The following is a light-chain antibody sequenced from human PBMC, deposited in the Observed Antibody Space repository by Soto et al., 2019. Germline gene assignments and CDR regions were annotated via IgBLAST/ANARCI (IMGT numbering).Light chain of an antibody. V-gene: IGKV3-20*01. J-gene: IGKJ4*01. CDR1: LSVSSDY. Sequence: EIVLTQSPGTLSLSPGERATLSCRASLSVSSDYLAWYQRKPGQAPRLLIHGASSRATGIPDRISGSGFGTDFTLTISGLEPEDSAVYYCQQYVSSPFTFGGGTKVEIK. CDR2: GAS. CDR3: QQYVSSPFT.